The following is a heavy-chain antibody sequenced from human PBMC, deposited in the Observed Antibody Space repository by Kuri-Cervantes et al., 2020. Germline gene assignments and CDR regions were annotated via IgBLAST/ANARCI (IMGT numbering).Heavy chain of an antibody. CDR3: AKDGVADYWYFDL. D-gene: IGHD6-19*01. CDR1: GDSVSSNSAA. CDR2: TYYRSKWYN. J-gene: IGHJ2*01. Sequence: LSCAISGDSVSSNSAAWNWIRQSPSRGLEWLGRTYYRSKWYNDYAVSVKSRITINPDTSKNQFSLQLNSVTPEDTAVYYCAKDGVADYWYFDLWGRGTLVTVSS. V-gene: IGHV6-1*01.